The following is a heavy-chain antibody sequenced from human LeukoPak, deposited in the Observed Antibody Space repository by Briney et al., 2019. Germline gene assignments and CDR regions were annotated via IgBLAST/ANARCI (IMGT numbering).Heavy chain of an antibody. CDR3: ARGRYCSSTSCYTRPLRNDAFDI. V-gene: IGHV4-34*01. Sequence: SETLSLTCAVYGGSFSGYYWSWIRQPPGKGLEWIGEINHGGSTNYNPSLKSRVTISVDTSKNQFSLKLSSVTAADTAVYYCARGRYCSSTSCYTRPLRNDAFDIWGQGTMVTVSS. D-gene: IGHD2-2*02. CDR1: GGSFSGYY. CDR2: INHGGST. J-gene: IGHJ3*02.